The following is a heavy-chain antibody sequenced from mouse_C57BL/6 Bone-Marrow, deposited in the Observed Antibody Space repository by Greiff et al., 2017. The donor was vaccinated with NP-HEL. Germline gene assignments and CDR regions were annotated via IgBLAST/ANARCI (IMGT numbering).Heavy chain of an antibody. Sequence: VQLQQSGAELVKPGASVKMSCKASGYTFTSYWITWVKQRPGQGLEWIGDIYPGSGSTNYNEKFKSKATLTVDTSSSTAYMQLSSLTSEDSAVYYCARWAMGVAWFAYWGQGTLVTVSA. D-gene: IGHD1-1*02. CDR2: IYPGSGST. CDR1: GYTFTSYW. J-gene: IGHJ3*01. V-gene: IGHV1-55*01. CDR3: ARWAMGVAWFAY.